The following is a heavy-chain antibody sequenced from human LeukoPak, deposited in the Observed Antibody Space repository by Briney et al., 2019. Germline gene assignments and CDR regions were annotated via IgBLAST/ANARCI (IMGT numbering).Heavy chain of an antibody. Sequence: PGRSLRLSCAASGFTFSSYAMHWVRQAPGKGLEGVAVIWFDGSKKYYADSVKGRFTISRDNSKKTLYLQMNSLRAEDTAVYYCAKEGRMIVVGNYYYMDVWGKGTTVTVSS. CDR2: IWFDGSKK. V-gene: IGHV3-33*06. D-gene: IGHD3-22*01. J-gene: IGHJ6*03. CDR1: GFTFSSYA. CDR3: AKEGRMIVVGNYYYMDV.